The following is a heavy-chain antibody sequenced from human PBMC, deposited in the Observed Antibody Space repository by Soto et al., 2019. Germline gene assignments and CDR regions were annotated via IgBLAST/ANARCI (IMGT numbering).Heavy chain of an antibody. CDR1: GGTFSSYA. CDR2: IIPIFGTA. J-gene: IGHJ6*03. Sequence: ASVKVSCKASGGTFSSYAISWVRQAPGQGLEWMGGIIPIFGTANYAQKFQGRVTITADESTSTAYMELSSLRSEDTAVYYCARAGYCSSTSCSYYYYYMDVWGKGTTVTVSS. CDR3: ARAGYCSSTSCSYYYYYMDV. D-gene: IGHD2-2*01. V-gene: IGHV1-69*13.